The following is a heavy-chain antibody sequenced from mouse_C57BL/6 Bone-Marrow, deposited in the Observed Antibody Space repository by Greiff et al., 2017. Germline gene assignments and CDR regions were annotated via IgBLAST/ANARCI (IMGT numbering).Heavy chain of an antibody. Sequence: QVQLQQSGAELVKPGASVKLSCKASGYTFTSYWMQWVKQRPGQGLEWIGEIDPSDSYTNYTQKFKGKATLTVDTSSSTAYMQLSSLTSEDSAVYYCARAPPLDYWGQGTTLTVSS. CDR2: IDPSDSYT. CDR1: GYTFTSYW. CDR3: ARAPPLDY. J-gene: IGHJ2*01. V-gene: IGHV1-50*01.